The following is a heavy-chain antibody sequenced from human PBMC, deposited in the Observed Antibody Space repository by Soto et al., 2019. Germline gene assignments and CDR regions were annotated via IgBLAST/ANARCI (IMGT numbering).Heavy chain of an antibody. CDR2: ISGSGGST. D-gene: IGHD4-4*01. Sequence: GGSLRLSCAASGFTSSSYAMSWVRQAPGKGLEWVSAISGSGGSTYYADSVKGRFTISRDNSKNTLYLQMNSLRAEDTAVYYCAKFGGVTPYYYYYMDVWGKGTTVTVS. J-gene: IGHJ6*03. CDR3: AKFGGVTPYYYYYMDV. V-gene: IGHV3-23*01. CDR1: GFTSSSYA.